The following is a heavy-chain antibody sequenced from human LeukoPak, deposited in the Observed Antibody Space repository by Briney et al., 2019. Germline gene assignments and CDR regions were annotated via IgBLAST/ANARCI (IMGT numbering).Heavy chain of an antibody. CDR3: ASSGYDLYGPYSYNWFDP. V-gene: IGHV1-2*02. CDR2: INPNSGGT. D-gene: IGHD5-12*01. Sequence: ASVKVSCKASGGTFSSYYMHWVRQAPGQGLEWMGWINPNSGGTNYAQKFQGRVTMTRDTSISTAYMELSRLRSDDTAVYYCASSGYDLYGPYSYNWFDPWGQGTLVTVSS. J-gene: IGHJ5*02. CDR1: GGTFSSYY.